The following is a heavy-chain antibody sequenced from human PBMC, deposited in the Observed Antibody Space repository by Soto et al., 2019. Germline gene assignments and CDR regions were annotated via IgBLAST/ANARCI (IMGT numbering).Heavy chain of an antibody. D-gene: IGHD5-18*01. V-gene: IGHV3-33*01. CDR2: IWYDGSNK. CDR3: AREGRGYSYGADFDG. J-gene: IGHJ5*02. Sequence: QVQLVESGGGVVQPGRSLRLSCAASGFTFSSDGMHWVRQAPGKRLEWVAVIWYDGSNKYYADSVKGRFTISRDNSKNTLYQQMNSLRAEDTAVYYCAREGRGYSYGADFDGWGQGTLVTVSS. CDR1: GFTFSSDG.